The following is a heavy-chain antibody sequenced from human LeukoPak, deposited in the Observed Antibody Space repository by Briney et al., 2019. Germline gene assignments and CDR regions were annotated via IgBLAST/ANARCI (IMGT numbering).Heavy chain of an antibody. CDR3: ATTGTDYYFDY. D-gene: IGHD3/OR15-3a*01. Sequence: GGSLRLSCAASGSTFSSYWMHWVRQAPGKGLVWVSHIKSDGSSTNYADSVKGRFTISRDNAKNTLYLQMDSLRAEDTAVYYCATTGTDYYFDYWGQGTPVTVSS. V-gene: IGHV3-74*01. CDR2: IKSDGSST. CDR1: GSTFSSYW. J-gene: IGHJ4*02.